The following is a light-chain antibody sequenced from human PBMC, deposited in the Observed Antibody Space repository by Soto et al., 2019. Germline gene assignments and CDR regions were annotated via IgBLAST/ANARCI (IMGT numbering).Light chain of an antibody. CDR2: GAS. CDR3: QQASSFPPT. J-gene: IGKJ4*01. V-gene: IGKV1-12*01. CDR1: QLISSW. Sequence: IQMTQSPSSVSASVGDSVTITCRASQLISSWLAWYQVKPGKAPKLLIYGASNRESGVPSRFSGSESGTLFTLTINSLQPEDSATYYCQQASSFPPTFGGGTTVEI.